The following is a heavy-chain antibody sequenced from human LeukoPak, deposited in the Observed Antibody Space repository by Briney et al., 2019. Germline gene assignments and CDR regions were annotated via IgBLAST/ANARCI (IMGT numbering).Heavy chain of an antibody. D-gene: IGHD2-15*01. CDR1: GFTFSGSA. Sequence: PGGSLKLSCVASGFTFSGSAVHWVRQSSGKGLEWVGHIDKKDNLYATAYAESVKGRFTISRDDSKDTAFLHMDSLKTEDTALYYCTRDRGTYNWLDPWGQGTLVTVSS. J-gene: IGHJ5*02. CDR3: TRDRGTYNWLDP. CDR2: IDKKDNLYAT. V-gene: IGHV3-73*01.